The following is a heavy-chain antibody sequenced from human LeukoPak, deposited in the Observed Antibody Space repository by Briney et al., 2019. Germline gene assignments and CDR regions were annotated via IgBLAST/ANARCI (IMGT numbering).Heavy chain of an antibody. Sequence: ASVKVSCRASGYTFTGYYMSWVRQAPGQGLEWMGWINPDSGGTHYAQNFQGWVTMTRDTSISTAYMELSRLRSDDTAVYYCARVRITMVRGVPYGMDVWGQGTTVTVSS. CDR3: ARVRITMVRGVPYGMDV. V-gene: IGHV1-2*04. CDR1: GYTFTGYY. J-gene: IGHJ6*02. D-gene: IGHD3-10*01. CDR2: INPDSGGT.